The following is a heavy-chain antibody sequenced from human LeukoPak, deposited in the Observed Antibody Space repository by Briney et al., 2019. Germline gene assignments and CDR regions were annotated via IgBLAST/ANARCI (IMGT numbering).Heavy chain of an antibody. Sequence: SETLSLTCTVSGGSISSGGYYWRWIRQHPGKGLEWIGYIYHSGSTYYNPSLKSRVTISVDTSKNQFSLKLSSVTAADTAVYYCAREGRAESGNDAFDIWGQGTMVTVSS. CDR2: IYHSGST. D-gene: IGHD1-1*01. CDR3: AREGRAESGNDAFDI. V-gene: IGHV4-31*03. CDR1: GGSISSGGYY. J-gene: IGHJ3*02.